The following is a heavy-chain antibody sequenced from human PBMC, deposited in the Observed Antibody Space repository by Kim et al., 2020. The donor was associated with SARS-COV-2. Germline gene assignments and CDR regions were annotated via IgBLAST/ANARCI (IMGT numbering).Heavy chain of an antibody. D-gene: IGHD3-10*01. J-gene: IGHJ4*02. CDR1: GGSFSGYY. CDR2: INHSGST. V-gene: IGHV4-34*01. Sequence: SETLSLTCAVYGGSFSGYYWSWIRQPPGKGLEWIGEINHSGSTNYNPSLKSRVTISVDTSKNQFSLKLSSVTAADTAVYYCARVGRLYYGSGSYLYFDYWGQGTLVTVSS. CDR3: ARVGRLYYGSGSYLYFDY.